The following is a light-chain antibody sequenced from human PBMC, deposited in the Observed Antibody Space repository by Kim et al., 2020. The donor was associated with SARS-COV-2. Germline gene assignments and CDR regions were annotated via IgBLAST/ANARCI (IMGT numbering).Light chain of an antibody. V-gene: IGLV2-23*02. CDR2: EVN. CDR1: SSDVGSYNL. CDR3: CSYAGTNTHVV. Sequence: QSALTQPASVSGSPGQSIIISCTGTSSDVGSYNLVSWYQRHPGKAPKLMISEVNKRPSGVSNRFSGSKSGNTASLTISGLQAEDEADYYCCSYAGTNTHVVFGGGTQLTVL. J-gene: IGLJ2*01.